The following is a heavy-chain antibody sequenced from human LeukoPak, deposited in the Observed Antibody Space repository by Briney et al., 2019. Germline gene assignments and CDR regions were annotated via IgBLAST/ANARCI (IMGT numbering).Heavy chain of an antibody. Sequence: SETLSLTCTVSGGSISSYYWSWLRQPAGKGLEWIGRIYTSGSTNYNPSLKSRVTMSVDTSKNQFSLKLSSVTAADTAVYYCARGRKTMVRGVIISPYYYYYMDVWGKGTTVTVSS. D-gene: IGHD3-10*01. CDR1: GGSISSYY. V-gene: IGHV4-4*07. J-gene: IGHJ6*03. CDR2: IYTSGST. CDR3: ARGRKTMVRGVIISPYYYYYMDV.